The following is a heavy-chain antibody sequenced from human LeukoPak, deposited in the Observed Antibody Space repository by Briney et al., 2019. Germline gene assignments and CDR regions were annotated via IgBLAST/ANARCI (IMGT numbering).Heavy chain of an antibody. CDR3: ARRDYYDSSGITLHGNPIDY. CDR2: IHHSGST. Sequence: SGTLSLTCAVSGGSISSSNWWSWVRQPPGKGLEWIGEIHHSGSTNYNPSLKSRVTISVDKSKNQFSLKLSSVSTADTAVYYCARRDYYDSSGITLHGNPIDYWGQGTLVTVSS. D-gene: IGHD3-22*01. CDR1: GGSISSSNW. V-gene: IGHV4-4*02. J-gene: IGHJ4*02.